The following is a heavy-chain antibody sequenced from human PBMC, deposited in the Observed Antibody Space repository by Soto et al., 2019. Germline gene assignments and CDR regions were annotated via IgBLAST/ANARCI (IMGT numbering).Heavy chain of an antibody. CDR3: ARGLAAGDY. D-gene: IGHD6-13*01. CDR2: INPSGGST. J-gene: IGHJ4*02. V-gene: IGHV1-46*01. CDR1: GYTFTNYY. Sequence: EASVKVSCKASGYTFTNYYIHWVRQAPGQGLEWMAIINPSGGSTNYAQKFQGRVTLARDAFTSTVYMELSSLRSEDTAIYYCARGLAAGDYWGQGTLVTVSS.